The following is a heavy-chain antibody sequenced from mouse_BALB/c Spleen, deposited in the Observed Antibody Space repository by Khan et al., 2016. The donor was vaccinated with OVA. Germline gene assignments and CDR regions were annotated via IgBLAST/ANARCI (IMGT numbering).Heavy chain of an antibody. CDR2: LCYSGST. CDR3: ARGKLLLRYQDYFDY. J-gene: IGHJ2*01. D-gene: IGHD1-1*01. CDR1: GYSITSDYA. V-gene: IGHV3-2*02. Sequence: EVQLQESGPGLLKPSQSLSLTCTVTGYSITSDYAWNWIRQFPGNILEWMAYLCYSGSTNYSPSLRSRISITRDTSKNQFFLQLNSVTTEDTATYCCARGKLLLRYQDYFDYWGQGTTLTVSS.